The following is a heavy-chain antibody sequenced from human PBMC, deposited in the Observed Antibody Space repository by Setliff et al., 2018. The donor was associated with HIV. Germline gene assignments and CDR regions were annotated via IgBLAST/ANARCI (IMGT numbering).Heavy chain of an antibody. CDR1: GYIFTDYY. CDR3: ARDLRLHLDDIYGSGTVYGMDV. V-gene: IGHV1-46*01. CDR2: INPSGGST. D-gene: IGHD3-10*01. J-gene: IGHJ6*02. Sequence: GASVKVSCKASGYIFTDYYMHWVRQAPGQELGWMGRINPSGGSTSYAQKFQGRVTMTRDTSTSTVYMELSSLRSEDTAVYYCARDLRLHLDDIYGSGTVYGMDVWGQGTTVTVSS.